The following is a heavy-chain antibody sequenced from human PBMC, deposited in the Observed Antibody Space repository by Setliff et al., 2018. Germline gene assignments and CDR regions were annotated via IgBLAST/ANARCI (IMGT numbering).Heavy chain of an antibody. D-gene: IGHD3-16*01. J-gene: IGHJ4*02. CDR2: INTKSGNP. V-gene: IGHV7-4-1*02. Sequence: ASVKVSCKASGYTLNNYAMNWVRQAPGQGFEWMGWINTKSGNPTYAQDFTGRLVFSLDTSGNTAFVQISSLKAEDTAVYYCAIDGGNGVDYWGQGTLVTVSS. CDR1: GYTLNNYA. CDR3: AIDGGNGVDY.